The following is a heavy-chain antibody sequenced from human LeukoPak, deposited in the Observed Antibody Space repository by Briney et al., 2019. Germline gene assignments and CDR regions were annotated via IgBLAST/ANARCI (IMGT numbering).Heavy chain of an antibody. V-gene: IGHV3-23*01. Sequence: GASLRLSCAPSGFTFSNYAMSWVRHAPGKALEWVSAIVGSGGITYYADSVKGRFSISRDNSKNTLFLQMNSLRVEDTALYYCSKWGDYDVLTGYYDSDFWGQGTLVTVSS. CDR1: GFTFSNYA. J-gene: IGHJ4*02. CDR2: IVGSGGIT. CDR3: SKWGDYDVLTGYYDSDF. D-gene: IGHD3-9*01.